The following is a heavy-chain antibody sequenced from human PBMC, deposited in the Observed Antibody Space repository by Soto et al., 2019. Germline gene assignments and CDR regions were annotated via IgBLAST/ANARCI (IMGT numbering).Heavy chain of an antibody. J-gene: IGHJ4*02. V-gene: IGHV1-2*04. CDR1: GYTFTGYY. CDR3: ARVRDSGSYHSSFDY. Sequence: EASVKVSCKASGYTFTGYYMHWVRQAPGQGLEWMGWINPNSGGTNYAQKFQGWVTMTRDTSISTAYMELSRLRSDDTAVYYCARVRDSGSYHSSFDYWGQGTLVTVSS. CDR2: INPNSGGT. D-gene: IGHD1-26*01.